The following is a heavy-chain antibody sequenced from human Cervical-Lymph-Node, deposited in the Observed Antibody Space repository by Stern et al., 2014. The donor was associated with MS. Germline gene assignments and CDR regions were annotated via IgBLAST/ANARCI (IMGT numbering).Heavy chain of an antibody. V-gene: IGHV1-69*01. Sequence: VQLGQSGAEVKKPGSSVKVSCKASGGTLISYAISWVRQAHGQGLEWMGGIIPILGTTHYAQKFQGRVTISADESTTTVYMELSSLRSEDTALYYCTRDRRHIDTIGGYFFDNWGQGTMVTVSS. J-gene: IGHJ4*02. CDR1: GGTLISYA. D-gene: IGHD2-21*01. CDR3: TRDRRHIDTIGGYFFDN. CDR2: IIPILGTT.